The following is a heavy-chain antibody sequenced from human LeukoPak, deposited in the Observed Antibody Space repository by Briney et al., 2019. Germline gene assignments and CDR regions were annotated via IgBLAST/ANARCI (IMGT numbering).Heavy chain of an antibody. CDR1: GGFISSYY. CDR2: IYYSGST. CDR3: VREDRSDYYGSGAFYYFDY. D-gene: IGHD3-10*01. J-gene: IGHJ4*02. Sequence: SETLSLTCTVSGGFISSYYWSWIRQPPGKGLEWIGYIYYSGSTNYNPSLKSRVTISVDTSKNQFSLKLSSVTAADTAVYYCVREDRSDYYGSGAFYYFDYWGQGTLVTVSS. V-gene: IGHV4-59*01.